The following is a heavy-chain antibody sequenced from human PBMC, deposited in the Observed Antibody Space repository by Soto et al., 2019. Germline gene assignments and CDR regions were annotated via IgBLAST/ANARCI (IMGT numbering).Heavy chain of an antibody. J-gene: IGHJ4*02. CDR2: IIPILGIA. CDR1: GGTFSSYT. CDR3: ARDDGFWELYYFDY. Sequence: QVQLVQSGAEVKKPGSSVKVSCKASGGTFSSYTISWVRQAPGQGLEWMGRIIPILGIANYAQKFQGRVTITADKSTSTAYMELSSLRSEDTAVYYCARDDGFWELYYFDYWGQGTLVTVSS. D-gene: IGHD3-10*01. V-gene: IGHV1-69*08.